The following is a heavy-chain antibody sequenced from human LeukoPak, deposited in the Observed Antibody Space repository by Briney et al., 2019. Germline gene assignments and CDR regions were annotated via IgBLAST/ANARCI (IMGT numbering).Heavy chain of an antibody. D-gene: IGHD2-2*01. CDR2: INPNSGGT. CDR3: ARDARSSTSCSIYYFDY. CDR1: GYTFTGYY. J-gene: IGHJ4*02. V-gene: IGHV1-2*02. Sequence: ASVKVSCKASGYTFTGYYMHWVRQAPGQGLEWMGWINPNSGGTNYAQKFQGRVTMTRDTSISTAYMELSRLRSDDTAVYYCARDARSSTSCSIYYFDYWGQGTLVTVSS.